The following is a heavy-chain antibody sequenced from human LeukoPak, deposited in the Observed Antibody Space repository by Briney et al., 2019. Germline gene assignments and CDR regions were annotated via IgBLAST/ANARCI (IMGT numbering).Heavy chain of an antibody. CDR2: VNGSST. Sequence: PGGSLRLSCGASGVGFSSYWMHWVRQAPGKGLMWVSRVNGSSTTYADSVEGRFTISRDNARNTLYLQMNSLRAEDTAVYYCARSSYPYYFDYWGQGTLVTVSS. D-gene: IGHD6-19*01. J-gene: IGHJ4*02. V-gene: IGHV3-74*01. CDR3: ARSSYPYYFDY. CDR1: GVGFSSYW.